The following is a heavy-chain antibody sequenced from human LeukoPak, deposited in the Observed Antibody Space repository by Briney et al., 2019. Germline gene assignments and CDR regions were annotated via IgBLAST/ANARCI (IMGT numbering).Heavy chain of an antibody. D-gene: IGHD4/OR15-4a*01. CDR1: SGPIRNYY. CDR2: SYSSGST. CDR3: ARASANYHWYFDL. J-gene: IGHJ2*01. Sequence: SETLSLTCTVSSGPIRNYYWTWIRQPPGEGLEWIGHSYSSGSTNYNPSLKSRLTISVDTSKNQFSLKLSSVTATDTAVYYCARASANYHWYFDLWGRGTLVTVSS. V-gene: IGHV4-4*09.